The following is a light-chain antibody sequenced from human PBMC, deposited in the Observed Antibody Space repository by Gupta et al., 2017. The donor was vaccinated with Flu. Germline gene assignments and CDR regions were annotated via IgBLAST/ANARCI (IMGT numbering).Light chain of an antibody. Sequence: QSALTQPAPVSGSPGQSITISCTGTASDIGFDNYISWYQQHPGKAPKLLIYEVDNRPSGISDRFSGSKSDNTASLAISGLQAEDEADYYCSSFTETNARVFGGGTKVTVL. CDR2: EVD. CDR3: SSFTETNARV. V-gene: IGLV2-14*01. CDR1: ASDIGFDNY. J-gene: IGLJ3*02.